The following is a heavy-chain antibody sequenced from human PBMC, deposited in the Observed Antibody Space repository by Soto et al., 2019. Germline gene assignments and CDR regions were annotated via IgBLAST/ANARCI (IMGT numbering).Heavy chain of an antibody. V-gene: IGHV3-73*01. Sequence: EVQLVESGGGLVQPGGSLKLSCAASGFNFSGSAMHWVRQASGKGREWVGRIRSKAYSYATTYAAPVKGRFTISRDDSKNTTYLQMTSLRTEDTAVYYCTNFNFGDYLPLGYWGQGTLVTVSS. CDR1: GFNFSGSA. CDR3: TNFNFGDYLPLGY. J-gene: IGHJ4*01. D-gene: IGHD4-17*01. CDR2: IRSKAYSYAT.